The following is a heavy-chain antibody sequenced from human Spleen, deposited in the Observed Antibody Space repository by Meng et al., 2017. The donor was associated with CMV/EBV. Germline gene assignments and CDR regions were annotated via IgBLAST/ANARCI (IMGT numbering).Heavy chain of an antibody. V-gene: IGHV3-30*04. J-gene: IGHJ4*02. CDR1: GFTFSMYA. CDR3: AREDSYDSSGYSY. D-gene: IGHD3-22*01. Sequence: GFTFSMYAMHWVRQAPGKGLEWVAVISYDGNNKYYAAFVKRRFTISRDNSTNTLYLQMNSLSAEDTAVYYCAREDSYDSSGYSYWGQGTLVTVSS. CDR2: ISYDGNNK.